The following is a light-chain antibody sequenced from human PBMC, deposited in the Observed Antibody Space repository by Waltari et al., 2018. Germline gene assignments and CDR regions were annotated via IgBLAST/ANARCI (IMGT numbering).Light chain of an antibody. Sequence: AIQLTHSPSSLSASVGDRVTITCRASQGIRIDLGWYQQKQGEAPKLLIYAASSLESGVPSRFSGSGSGTDFTLTISSLQPEDFATYYCLQDYNYPRTFGQGTKVEIK. CDR2: AAS. CDR3: LQDYNYPRT. V-gene: IGKV1-6*01. J-gene: IGKJ1*01. CDR1: QGIRID.